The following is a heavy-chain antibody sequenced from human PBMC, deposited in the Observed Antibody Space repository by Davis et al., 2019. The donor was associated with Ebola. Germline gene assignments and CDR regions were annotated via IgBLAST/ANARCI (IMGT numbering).Heavy chain of an antibody. CDR3: ARSVDTPVVPYFDY. V-gene: IGHV3-30*04. Sequence: GGSLRLSCAASGFTFRSYAMHWVRQAPGKGLEWVAVISYAGSNAHYADSVKGRFTISRDNSKNTQYLEMNSLRAEDTAVYYCARSVDTPVVPYFDYWGQGALVTVSS. D-gene: IGHD5-18*01. CDR2: ISYAGSNA. CDR1: GFTFRSYA. J-gene: IGHJ4*02.